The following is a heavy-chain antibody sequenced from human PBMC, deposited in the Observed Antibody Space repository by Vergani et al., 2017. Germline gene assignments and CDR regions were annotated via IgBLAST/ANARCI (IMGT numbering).Heavy chain of an antibody. J-gene: IGHJ4*02. D-gene: IGHD6-6*01. CDR1: GFTFSSYG. Sequence: QVQLVESGGGVVQPGRSLRLSCAASGFTFSSYGMHWVRQAPGKGLEWVAVISYDGSNKYYADSVKGRFTISRDNSKNTLYLQMNSLRAEDTAVYYCAKEEYTDDTALDYWGQGTLVTVSS. CDR2: ISYDGSNK. V-gene: IGHV3-30*18. CDR3: AKEEYTDDTALDY.